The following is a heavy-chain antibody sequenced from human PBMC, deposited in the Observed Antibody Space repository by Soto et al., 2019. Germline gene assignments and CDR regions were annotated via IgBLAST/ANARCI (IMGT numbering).Heavy chain of an antibody. D-gene: IGHD6-19*01. CDR2: IYPGDSDT. CDR3: ARQGRSGWSGRPNAELDY. J-gene: IGHJ4*02. V-gene: IGHV5-51*01. CDR1: GYSFTSYW. Sequence: GESLKISCKGSGYSFTSYWIGWVRQMPGKGLEWMGIIYPGDSDTRYSPSFQGQVTISADKSISTAYLQWSSLKASDTAMYYCARQGRSGWSGRPNAELDYWGQGTLVNDSS.